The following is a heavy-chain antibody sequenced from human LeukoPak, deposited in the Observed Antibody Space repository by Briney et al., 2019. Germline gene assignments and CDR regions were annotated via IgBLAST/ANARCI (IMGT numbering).Heavy chain of an antibody. D-gene: IGHD6-13*01. J-gene: IGHJ4*02. Sequence: GRSLRLSCAASGFTFSGYALHWIRQAPGKGLEWVAVISNDANNKHYADSVKGRFTISRDNSKNTLYLQMNSLRPEDTAVYYCARGAGASGGRDYYSDCWGQGILVAVSS. CDR2: ISNDANNK. CDR1: GFTFSGYA. CDR3: ARGAGASGGRDYYSDC. V-gene: IGHV3-30*04.